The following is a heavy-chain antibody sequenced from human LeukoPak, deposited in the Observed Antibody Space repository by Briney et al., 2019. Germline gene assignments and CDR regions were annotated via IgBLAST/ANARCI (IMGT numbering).Heavy chain of an antibody. D-gene: IGHD1-26*01. V-gene: IGHV3-23*01. CDR1: GFTFSSYG. CDR2: ISGSGGST. Sequence: GGSLRLSCAASGFTFSSYGMSWVRQAPGKGLEWVSAISGSGGSTYYADSVKGRFTISRDNSKNTLYLQINSLRAEDTAVYYCAKDGSAGWDWYFDLWGRGTLVTASS. CDR3: AKDGSAGWDWYFDL. J-gene: IGHJ2*01.